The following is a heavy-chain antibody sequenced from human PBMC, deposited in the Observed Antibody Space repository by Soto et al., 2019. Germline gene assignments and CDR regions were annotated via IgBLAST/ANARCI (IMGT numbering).Heavy chain of an antibody. J-gene: IGHJ6*02. V-gene: IGHV3-30*18. D-gene: IGHD6-6*01. CDR3: AKGSSEHYYYGMDV. Sequence: QVQLVESGGGVVQPGRSLRLSCAASGFTFSSYGMHWVRQAPGKGLEWVAVISYDGSNKYYADSVKGRFTIYRDNSKNTLYLQMNSLRAEATAVYYCAKGSSEHYYYGMDVWGQGTTVTVSS. CDR1: GFTFSSYG. CDR2: ISYDGSNK.